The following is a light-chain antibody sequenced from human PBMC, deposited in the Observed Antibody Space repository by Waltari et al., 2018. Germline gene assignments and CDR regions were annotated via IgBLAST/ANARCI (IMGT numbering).Light chain of an antibody. CDR1: SSNLDSNT. CDR2: NDD. Sequence: QSVLTQPPSASGAPGQRVTITCSIGSSNLDSNTVNWYQQFPGTAPKLLMFNDDQRASGVPGRFSGSRSVTSASLAISGLQSEDEATYYCAAWDDTLKGLCGGGTTLTVL. V-gene: IGLV1-44*01. CDR3: AAWDDTLKGL. J-gene: IGLJ3*02.